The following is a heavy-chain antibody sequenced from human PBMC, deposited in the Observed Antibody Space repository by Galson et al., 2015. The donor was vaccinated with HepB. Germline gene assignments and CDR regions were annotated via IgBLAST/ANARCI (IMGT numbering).Heavy chain of an antibody. V-gene: IGHV3-30*04. D-gene: IGHD6-19*01. CDR2: ISYDGSNK. CDR3: ARHSSGSGYFDY. J-gene: IGHJ4*02. Sequence: SLRLSCAASGFTFSSYAMHWVRQAPGKGLEWVAVISYDGSNKYYADSVKGRFTISRDNSKNTLYLQTNSLRAEDTAVYYCARHSSGSGYFDYWGQGTLVTVSS. CDR1: GFTFSSYA.